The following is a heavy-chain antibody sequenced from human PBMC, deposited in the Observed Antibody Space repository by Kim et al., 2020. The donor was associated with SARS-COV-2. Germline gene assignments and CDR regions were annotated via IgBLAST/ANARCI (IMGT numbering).Heavy chain of an antibody. Sequence: GGSLRLSCAASGFTFSSYGMHWVRQAPGKGLEWVAVIWNDGSSKYNADSVKGRFTISRANSKNTLYLQVNSLRTEDTAVYYCARNYYILTGYYFDYWGQGTLVTVSS. CDR3: ARNYYILTGYYFDY. D-gene: IGHD3-9*01. V-gene: IGHV3-33*01. J-gene: IGHJ4*02. CDR2: IWNDGSSK. CDR1: GFTFSSYG.